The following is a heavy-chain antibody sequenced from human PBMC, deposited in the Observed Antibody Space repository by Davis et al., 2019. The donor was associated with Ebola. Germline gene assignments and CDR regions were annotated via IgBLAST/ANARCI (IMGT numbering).Heavy chain of an antibody. J-gene: IGHJ4*02. CDR2: TSGSGGST. V-gene: IGHV3-23*01. CDR1: GFTFSSYS. Sequence: PGGSLRLSCAASGFTFSSYSMNWVRQAPGKGLEWVSTTSGSGGSTYYAGSVKGRFTISRDNSKNTLYLQMNSLRAEDTAVYYCAKKWGSSGWYAFDYWGQGTLVTVSS. CDR3: AKKWGSSGWYAFDY. D-gene: IGHD6-19*01.